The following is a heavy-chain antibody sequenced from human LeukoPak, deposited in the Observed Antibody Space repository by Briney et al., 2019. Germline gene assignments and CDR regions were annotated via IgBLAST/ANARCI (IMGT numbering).Heavy chain of an antibody. CDR1: GFTLSSYW. Sequence: TGGSLRLSCATSGFTLSSYWMHWVRQAPGKGLVWVSRINSDGSSTTYADSVKGRFTISRDNAKNTLYLQMNSLRAEDTALYYCTRSDSGQIDYWGQGTLVTVSS. CDR3: TRSDSGQIDY. J-gene: IGHJ4*02. CDR2: INSDGSST. D-gene: IGHD5-12*01. V-gene: IGHV3-74*01.